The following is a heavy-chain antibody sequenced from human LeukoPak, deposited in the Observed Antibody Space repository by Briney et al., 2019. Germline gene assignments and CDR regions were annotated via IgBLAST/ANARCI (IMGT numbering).Heavy chain of an antibody. CDR1: GFTFSSYS. J-gene: IGHJ4*02. CDR3: ATRPPHDY. CDR2: ISSSSSYI. Sequence: PGGSLRLSWAASGFTFSSYSMKWVRQAPRKGLEWVSSISSSSSYIYYADSVKGRFAISRDNAKNSLYLQMNSLRAEDTAVYYCATRPPHDYWGQGTLVTVSS. V-gene: IGHV3-21*01.